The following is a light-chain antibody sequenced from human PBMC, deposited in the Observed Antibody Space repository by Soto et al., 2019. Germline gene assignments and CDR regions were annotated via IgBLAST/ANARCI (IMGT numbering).Light chain of an antibody. Sequence: QSVLTQPASVSGSPGQSITISCTGTSSDVGSYNLVSWYQHHPGKAPKLMIYEDSKRPSGISTRFSGSKSGNTASLTISGLQAEDEADYYCSSYAGASAYVVCGGGTKLTVL. J-gene: IGLJ2*01. CDR2: EDS. CDR3: SSYAGASAYVV. CDR1: SSDVGSYNL. V-gene: IGLV2-23*01.